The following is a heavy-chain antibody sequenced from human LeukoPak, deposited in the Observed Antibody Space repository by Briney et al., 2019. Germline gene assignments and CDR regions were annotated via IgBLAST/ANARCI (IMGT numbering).Heavy chain of an antibody. J-gene: IGHJ4*02. CDR3: ARVRREYCSGGSCYSSLYYFDY. CDR2: ISSSGSTI. Sequence: PGGSLRLSCAASGFTFSSYEMNWVRQAPGKGLEWVSYISSSGSTIYYADSVKGRFTISRENAKNSLYLQMNSLRAEDTAVYYCARVRREYCSGGSCYSSLYYFDYWGQGTLVTVSS. D-gene: IGHD2-15*01. V-gene: IGHV3-48*03. CDR1: GFTFSSYE.